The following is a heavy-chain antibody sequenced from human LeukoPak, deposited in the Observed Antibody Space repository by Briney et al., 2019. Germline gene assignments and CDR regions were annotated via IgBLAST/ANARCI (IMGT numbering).Heavy chain of an antibody. Sequence: ASVKVSCKASGYTFTGYYIHWVRQAPGQGLEWMGWINPNTGDTNYAQRFQGRVTMTRDMSINTAYMELSRLRSDDTAVYYCARDPGWDYWGQGTLVTVSS. CDR2: INPNTGDT. J-gene: IGHJ4*02. V-gene: IGHV1-2*02. D-gene: IGHD6-19*01. CDR3: ARDPGWDY. CDR1: GYTFTGYY.